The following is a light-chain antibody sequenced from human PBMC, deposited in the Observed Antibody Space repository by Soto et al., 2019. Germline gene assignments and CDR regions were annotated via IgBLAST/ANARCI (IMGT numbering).Light chain of an antibody. Sequence: QPVLTQSPSASASLGASVKLTCTLSSGHSSYAIAWHQQQPEKGPRYLMKLNSDGSHSKGDGIPDRFSGSSSGAARYLTLSSRQSEDDADYYCQTWGTGSWVFGGGTKLTAL. V-gene: IGLV4-69*01. CDR1: SGHSSYA. J-gene: IGLJ3*02. CDR3: QTWGTGSWV. CDR2: LNSDGSH.